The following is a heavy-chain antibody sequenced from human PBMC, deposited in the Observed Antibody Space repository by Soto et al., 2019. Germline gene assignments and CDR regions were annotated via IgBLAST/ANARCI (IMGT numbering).Heavy chain of an antibody. D-gene: IGHD6-19*01. CDR2: ISAYNGNT. CDR3: ATGYYTSGWYDAFDI. Sequence: ASVKVSCKASGYTFTSYGISWLRQAPGQGLEWMGWISAYNGNTNYAQKLQGRVTMTTDTSTSTAYMELRSLRSDDTAVYYCATGYYTSGWYDAFDIWGQGTMVTVS. V-gene: IGHV1-18*01. J-gene: IGHJ3*02. CDR1: GYTFTSYG.